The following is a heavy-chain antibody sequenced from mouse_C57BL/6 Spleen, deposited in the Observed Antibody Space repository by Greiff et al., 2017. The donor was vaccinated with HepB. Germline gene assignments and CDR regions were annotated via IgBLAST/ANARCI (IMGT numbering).Heavy chain of an antibody. CDR3: ARSNSSYYMDY. Sequence: QVQLQQSGAELVKPGASVKISCKASGYAFSNYWMNWVKQSPGKGLEWIGQINPDDGDTNYNGKFKGKATLTADKSSSTAYMQLSSLTSEDSAVYYCARSNSSYYMDYWGQGTTLTVSS. V-gene: IGHV1-80*01. CDR1: GYAFSNYW. D-gene: IGHD1-1*01. J-gene: IGHJ2*01. CDR2: INPDDGDT.